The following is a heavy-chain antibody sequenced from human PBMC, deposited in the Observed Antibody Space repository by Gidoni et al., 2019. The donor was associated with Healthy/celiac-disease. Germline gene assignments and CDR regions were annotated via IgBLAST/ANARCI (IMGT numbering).Heavy chain of an antibody. D-gene: IGHD4-17*01. V-gene: IGHV3-53*01. CDR3: ARRGTVTSGLDY. CDR2: IYSGCST. Sequence: EVQLVESGGGWIQPGGSLRLSCAASRFTVRSKYMSWVRPAQGKGLAGVSVIYSGCSTYYADSVKGRFTISRDNSKNTLYLKMNSLRAEDTAVYYCARRGTVTSGLDYWGQGTLVTVSS. J-gene: IGHJ4*02. CDR1: RFTVRSKY.